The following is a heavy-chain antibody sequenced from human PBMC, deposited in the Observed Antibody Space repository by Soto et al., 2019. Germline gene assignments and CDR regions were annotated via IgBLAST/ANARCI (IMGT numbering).Heavy chain of an antibody. CDR3: AREDSSGWSENYYGMDV. D-gene: IGHD6-19*01. V-gene: IGHV1-18*01. CDR2: ISAYNGNT. Sequence: APMKGSCKASGYTFPTDGIGLARQAPGQGLEWMGWISAYNGNTNYAQKLQGRVTMTTDTSTSTAYMELRSLRSADTAVYYCAREDSSGWSENYYGMDVWGQGTTVTVSS. CDR1: GYTFPTDG. J-gene: IGHJ6*02.